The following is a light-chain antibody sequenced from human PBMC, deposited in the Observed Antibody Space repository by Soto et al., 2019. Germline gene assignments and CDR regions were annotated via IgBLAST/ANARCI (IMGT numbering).Light chain of an antibody. J-gene: IGKJ1*01. CDR1: QSVSSW. CDR2: KAS. V-gene: IGKV1-5*03. Sequence: DVQLTQSPSTLSASVGDRVTITCRASQSVSSWLAWYQVKPGKAPNLLIYKASTLESGVPSRFSGSGSGTEFTLTITSLQPDDFATYYCQQYRSYSWTFGQGTKVEI. CDR3: QQYRSYSWT.